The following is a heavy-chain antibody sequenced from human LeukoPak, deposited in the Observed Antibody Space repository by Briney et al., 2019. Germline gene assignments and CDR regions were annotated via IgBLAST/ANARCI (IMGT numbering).Heavy chain of an antibody. Sequence: SVKVSCKASGGTFSSYAISWVRQAPGQGLEWMGGIIPIFGTANYARKFQGRVTITTDESTSTAYMELSSLRSEDTAVYYCARHHRAFLGPSDAFDIWGQGTMVTVSS. D-gene: IGHD1-14*01. CDR2: IIPIFGTA. CDR1: GGTFSSYA. CDR3: ARHHRAFLGPSDAFDI. V-gene: IGHV1-69*05. J-gene: IGHJ3*02.